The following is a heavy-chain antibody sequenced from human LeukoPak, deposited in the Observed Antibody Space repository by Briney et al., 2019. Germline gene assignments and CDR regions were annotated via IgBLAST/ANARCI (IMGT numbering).Heavy chain of an antibody. V-gene: IGHV4-59*12. CDR3: ARELRDFAI. J-gene: IGHJ4*02. D-gene: IGHD2/OR15-2a*01. CDR1: GGSISSYY. CDR2: IYYSGST. Sequence: SETLFLTCTVSGGSISSYYWSWIRQPPGKGLEWIGYIYYSGSTNYNPSLKSRVTISVDTSKNQFSLKLSSVTAADTAVYYCARELRDFAIWGQGTLVTVSS.